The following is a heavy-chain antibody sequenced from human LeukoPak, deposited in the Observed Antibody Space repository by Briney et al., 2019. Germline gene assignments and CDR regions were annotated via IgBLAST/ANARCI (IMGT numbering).Heavy chain of an antibody. D-gene: IGHD3-22*01. CDR1: GYSFTSYW. J-gene: IGHJ4*02. CDR3: ARVGRKGDYYDNSGYFGY. Sequence: GESLKISCKGSGYSFTSYWIGWVRQMPGKGLEWMGIIYPGDSDTRYSPSFQGQVTISADKSISTAYLQWSSLKASDTAMYYCARVGRKGDYYDNSGYFGYWGQGTLVTVSS. V-gene: IGHV5-51*01. CDR2: IYPGDSDT.